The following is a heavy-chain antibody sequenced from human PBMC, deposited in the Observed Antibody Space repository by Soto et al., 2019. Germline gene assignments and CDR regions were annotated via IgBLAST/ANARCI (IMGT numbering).Heavy chain of an antibody. V-gene: IGHV3-30*18. D-gene: IGHD2-21*02. J-gene: IGHJ6*02. CDR2: ISYDGTNK. Sequence: GGSLRLSCAAPGFPFSSYGMHWARQAPGKGLEWVAVISYDGTNKYYADSVKGQFTGSRDNSKNTLYLQMNSLRAEDTAVYYCAKVAQGDPLISDYGMDVWGQGTTVTVSS. CDR3: AKVAQGDPLISDYGMDV. CDR1: GFPFSSYG.